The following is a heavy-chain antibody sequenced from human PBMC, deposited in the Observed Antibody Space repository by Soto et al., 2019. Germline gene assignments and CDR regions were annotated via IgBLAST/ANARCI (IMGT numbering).Heavy chain of an antibody. Sequence: PSETLSLTCTVSGDSITSSSHYWGWIRQPPGKGLESIANIYYDGNTYYNPSLKSRVTISLDTSKNQFSLKLTSVTAADTAVYYCARHKVGASIPLDYWGQGALVTVSS. J-gene: IGHJ4*02. CDR2: IYYDGNT. V-gene: IGHV4-39*01. D-gene: IGHD1-26*01. CDR3: ARHKVGASIPLDY. CDR1: GDSITSSSHY.